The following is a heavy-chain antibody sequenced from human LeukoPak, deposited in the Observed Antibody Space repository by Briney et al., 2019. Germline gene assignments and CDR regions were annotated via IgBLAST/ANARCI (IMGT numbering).Heavy chain of an antibody. D-gene: IGHD6-6*01. Sequence: AGGSLRLSCAASGFTLSSYGMHWVRQAPGKGLEWVAVFLSDGSKEFYTDSVKGRFTISRDNAKNSLYLQMNSLRAEDTAVYYCARGRPEDFWGQGTLVTVSS. CDR3: ARGRPEDF. J-gene: IGHJ4*02. V-gene: IGHV3-33*01. CDR2: FLSDGSKE. CDR1: GFTLSSYG.